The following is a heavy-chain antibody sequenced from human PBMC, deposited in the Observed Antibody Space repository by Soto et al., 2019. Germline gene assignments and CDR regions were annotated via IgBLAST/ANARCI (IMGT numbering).Heavy chain of an antibody. Sequence: QVQLQESGPGLVKPSETLSLTCTVSGASISSYYWSWVRQPPGKGLEWIGYISYSGSTNYNPTLKSRVTMSVDTYKNQLSLKLSSVTAADTAVYYCARTPNYYGSGSYLHHWGQGTLVTVSS. V-gene: IGHV4-59*01. J-gene: IGHJ4*02. CDR1: GASISSYY. CDR3: ARTPNYYGSGSYLHH. D-gene: IGHD3-10*01. CDR2: ISYSGST.